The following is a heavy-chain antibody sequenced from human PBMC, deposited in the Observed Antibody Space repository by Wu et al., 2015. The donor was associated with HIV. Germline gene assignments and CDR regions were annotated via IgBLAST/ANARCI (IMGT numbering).Heavy chain of an antibody. V-gene: IGHV1-69*05. D-gene: IGHD3-10*01. CDR3: AREIKDPVIMVRAGLDP. J-gene: IGHJ5*02. Sequence: QVQLVQSGAEMKKSGSSVKVSCKSSGSIFSNYDINWVRQAPGQGLEWMGGTTPMFGTTNYAQKFQGRLKITSDVYTSTVYMQLSGLRSEDTAIYYCAREIKDPVIMVRAGLDPWGQGTLVTVSS. CDR2: TTPMFGTT. CDR1: GSIFSNYD.